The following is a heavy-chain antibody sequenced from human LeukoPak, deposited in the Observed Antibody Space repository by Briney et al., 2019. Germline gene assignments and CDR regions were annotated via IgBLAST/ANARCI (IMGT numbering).Heavy chain of an antibody. V-gene: IGHV3-48*03. CDR3: ARDPERGVYFEY. D-gene: IGHD2-8*01. CDR1: GFTFSTYE. CDR2: ISASGNGRTI. Sequence: GGSLRLPCAASGFTFSTYEMTWVRQAPGKGLEWVSYISASGNGRTIYYADSVKGRFTISRDNAKNSLYLQMNSLGAEDTAVYYCARDPERGVYFEYWGQGALVTVSS. J-gene: IGHJ4*02.